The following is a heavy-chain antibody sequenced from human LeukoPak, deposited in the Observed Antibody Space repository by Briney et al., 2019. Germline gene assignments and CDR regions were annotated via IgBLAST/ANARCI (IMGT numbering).Heavy chain of an antibody. CDR1: GYTFTSYD. J-gene: IGHJ6*03. Sequence: ASVKVSCKASGYTFTSYDINWVRQATGQGLEWMGWMNPNSGNTGYAQKFQGRVTMTRNTSISTAYMELSSLRSEDTAVYYCARAVDSSSYWAYYMDVWGKGTTVTVSS. CDR2: MNPNSGNT. V-gene: IGHV1-8*01. D-gene: IGHD3-22*01. CDR3: ARAVDSSSYWAYYMDV.